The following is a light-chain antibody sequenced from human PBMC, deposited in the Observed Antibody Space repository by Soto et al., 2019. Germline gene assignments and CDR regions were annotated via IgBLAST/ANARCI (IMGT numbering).Light chain of an antibody. J-gene: IGKJ5*01. CDR1: QTVSSY. Sequence: IVLTQSPATLSLWPGETAVLSCRVSQTVSSYLSWYQHKPGQAPRLLIYDASKRAPGIPARFSGSGSGTDFTLSISSLEPEDFAVYYCQQRATSITFDQGTRLEIE. CDR3: QQRATSIT. CDR2: DAS. V-gene: IGKV3-11*01.